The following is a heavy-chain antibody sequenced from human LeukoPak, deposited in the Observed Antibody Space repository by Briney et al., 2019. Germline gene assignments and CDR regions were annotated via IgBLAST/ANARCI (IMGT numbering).Heavy chain of an antibody. J-gene: IGHJ4*02. CDR3: ATAAMYDSSGYYFDY. CDR1: GYTFTSYD. V-gene: IGHV1-8*02. CDR2: MNPNSGNT. D-gene: IGHD3-22*01. Sequence: ASVKVSCKASGYTFTSYDINWVRQATGQGLEWMGWMNPNSGNTGYAQKFQGRVTMTEDTSTDTAYMELSSLRSEDTAVYYCATAAMYDSSGYYFDYWGQGTLVTVSS.